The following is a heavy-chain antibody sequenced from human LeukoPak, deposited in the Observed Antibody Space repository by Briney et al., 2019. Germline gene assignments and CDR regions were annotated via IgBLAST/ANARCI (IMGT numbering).Heavy chain of an antibody. CDR3: SRQTVSCHDF. CDR2: IRSRRDNYAT. CDR1: GFSLSDSH. Sequence: GGSLRLSCAASGFSLSDSHMHWVRQAPGKGLEWVGHIRSRRDNYATAYGVSVQGRFTISRDDSNNMAYPQMNSLTADETAVYYCSRQTVSCHDFWGQGTLVNVSS. V-gene: IGHV3-73*01. D-gene: IGHD2-2*01. J-gene: IGHJ4*02.